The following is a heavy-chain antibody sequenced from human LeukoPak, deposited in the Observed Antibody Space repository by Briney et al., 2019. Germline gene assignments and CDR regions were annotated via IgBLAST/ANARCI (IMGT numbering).Heavy chain of an antibody. CDR2: ISYDGSNK. V-gene: IGHV3-30*04. Sequence: GGSLRLSCAVSGFTFSSYAMHWVRQAPGKGLEWVAVISYDGSNKYYADSVKGRFTISRDNSKNTLYLQMNSLRAEDTAVYYCARDRAYLLFDYWGQGTLVTVSS. J-gene: IGHJ4*02. D-gene: IGHD1-26*01. CDR1: GFTFSSYA. CDR3: ARDRAYLLFDY.